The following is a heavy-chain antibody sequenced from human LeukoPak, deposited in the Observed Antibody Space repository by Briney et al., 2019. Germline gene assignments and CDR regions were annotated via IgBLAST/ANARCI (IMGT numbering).Heavy chain of an antibody. CDR2: KYYSGST. D-gene: IGHD3-3*02. V-gene: IGHV4-61*01. CDR1: GVSINTCCYY. CDR3: ARGRSFGFDFDS. Sequence: SETLSLTCDVSGVSINTCCYYWTWIRQPPGKGLEWIGYKYYSGSTRYNSSLRSRLTISLDTSKNQFSLRLTSVTAADTAVYYCARGRSFGFDFDSWGPGTLVIVSS. J-gene: IGHJ4*02.